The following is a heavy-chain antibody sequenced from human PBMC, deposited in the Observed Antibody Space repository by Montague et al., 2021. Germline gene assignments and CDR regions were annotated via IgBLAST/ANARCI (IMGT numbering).Heavy chain of an antibody. CDR1: GGSISSSSYY. D-gene: IGHD2-15*01. V-gene: IGHV4-39*01. Sequence: SETRSLTCTVSGGSISSSSYYWGWIRQPPGKGLEWIGSIYYSGSTYYNPSLKSRVTISVDTSKNQYSLKLSSVTAADTAVYYCASLTLRPFEPWGQGTLVTVSP. CDR2: IYYSGST. CDR3: ASLTLRPFEP. J-gene: IGHJ5*02.